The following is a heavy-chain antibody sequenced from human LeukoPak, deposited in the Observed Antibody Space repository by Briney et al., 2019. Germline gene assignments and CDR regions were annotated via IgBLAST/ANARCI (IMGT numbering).Heavy chain of an antibody. CDR1: GFSFSRYA. V-gene: IGHV3-30-3*01. J-gene: IGHJ4*02. Sequence: GGSLRLSCAASGFSFSRYAMHWVRQAPGKGLEWVAVILYDGSNKYYADSVKGRFTISRDNSKNTLYLQMNSLRVEDTAVYYCARDEGSSGCVDYWGQGTLVTVSS. CDR3: ARDEGSSGCVDY. CDR2: ILYDGSNK. D-gene: IGHD6-19*01.